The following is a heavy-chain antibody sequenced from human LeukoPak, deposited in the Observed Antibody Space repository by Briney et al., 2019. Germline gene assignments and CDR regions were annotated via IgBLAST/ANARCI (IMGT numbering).Heavy chain of an antibody. D-gene: IGHD5-12*01. V-gene: IGHV3-66*01. J-gene: IGHJ4*02. CDR1: GFDVNKNY. Sequence: GGSLRLSCAASGFDVNKNYLSWVRQAPGKGLEWVSVLYSSGYTKYADSVKGRFSISRDTSENTLSLQMNSLRAEDSAVYYCAAKGNGYTGTYVFAHWGRGTLVTVSS. CDR2: LYSSGYT. CDR3: AAKGNGYTGTYVFAH.